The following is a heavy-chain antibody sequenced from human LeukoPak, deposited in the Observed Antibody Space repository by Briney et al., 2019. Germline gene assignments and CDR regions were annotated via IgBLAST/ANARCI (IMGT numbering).Heavy chain of an antibody. V-gene: IGHV1-69*05. J-gene: IGHJ6*03. D-gene: IGHD6-19*01. CDR1: GRTFSSYA. CDR3: ARDRSAYSSGWTYYYYYMDV. CDR2: IIPIFGTA. Sequence: SEKVSCKASGRTFSSYAISWVRQAPGQGPEWMGGIIPIFGTANYAQKFQGRVTITTDESTSTAYMELSSLRSEDTTVYYCARDRSAYSSGWTYYYYYMDVWGKGTTVTVSS.